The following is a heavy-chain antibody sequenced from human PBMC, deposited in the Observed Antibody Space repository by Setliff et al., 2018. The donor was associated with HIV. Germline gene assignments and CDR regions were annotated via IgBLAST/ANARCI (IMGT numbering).Heavy chain of an antibody. Sequence: GGSLRLSCAPSGFTFGSYAMSWVRQAPGKGLEWVSSISSSTNYIYYADSVKGRFSISRDNAKNSLYLQMNSLRPEDTAVYYCAKGDYYDTTYDAFDIWGQGTMVTVSS. CDR2: ISSSTNYI. J-gene: IGHJ3*02. D-gene: IGHD3-22*01. V-gene: IGHV3-21*01. CDR1: GFTFGSYA. CDR3: AKGDYYDTTYDAFDI.